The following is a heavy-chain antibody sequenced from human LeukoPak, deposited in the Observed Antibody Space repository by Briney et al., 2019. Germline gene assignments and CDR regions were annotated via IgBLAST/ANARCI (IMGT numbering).Heavy chain of an antibody. D-gene: IGHD3-10*01. CDR3: ARESEVTMVRGLDY. CDR2: ISSSGSTI. CDR1: GFTFSSYE. V-gene: IGHV3-48*03. J-gene: IGHJ4*02. Sequence: GGSLRLSCAASGFTFSSYEMNWVRQAPGKGLEWVSYISSSGSTIYYADSVKGRFTISRDNAKNSLYLQMNSLRAEDTAVYYCARESEVTMVRGLDYWGQGTLVTVSS.